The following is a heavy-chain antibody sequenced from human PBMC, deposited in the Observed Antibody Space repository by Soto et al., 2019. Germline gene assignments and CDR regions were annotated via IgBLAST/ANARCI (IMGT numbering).Heavy chain of an antibody. J-gene: IGHJ4*02. CDR3: ARISSASSGWRPDE. V-gene: IGHV1-2*04. Sequence: ASVKVSCTASGYTFTGYYMHWVRQAPGQGLEWMGWINPNSGGTNYAQKFQGWVTMTRDTSISTAYMELSRLRSDDTAVYYCARISSASSGWRPDEWGQGTLVTVYS. D-gene: IGHD6-19*01. CDR2: INPNSGGT. CDR1: GYTFTGYY.